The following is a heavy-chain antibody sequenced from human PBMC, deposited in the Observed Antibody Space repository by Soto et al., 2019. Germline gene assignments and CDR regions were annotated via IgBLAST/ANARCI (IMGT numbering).Heavy chain of an antibody. CDR1: GFSFSSYS. Sequence: PGGSLRLSCAASGFSFSSYSIHWVRQAPGKGLEWVAVISYDGSNKYYADSVKGRFTITRDSSKNTVSLQMNSLRLEDTAVYYCARAPPRGIAAPGTWGSGMDVWGQGTTVTVSS. CDR3: ARAPPRGIAAPGTWGSGMDV. CDR2: ISYDGSNK. J-gene: IGHJ6*02. D-gene: IGHD6-13*01. V-gene: IGHV3-30*04.